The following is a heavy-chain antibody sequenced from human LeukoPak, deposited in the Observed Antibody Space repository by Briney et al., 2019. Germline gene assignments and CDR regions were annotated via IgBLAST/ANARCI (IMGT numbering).Heavy chain of an antibody. Sequence: SGGPLRLSCAASGFTFSSYAMRWVRQAPGKGLEWVSAFGAGTGAITIYADSVKGRFTISRDDSKSTLYLQMNSLRAEDTAIYYCAKNYEPGRGVPYGMDVWGQGTTVTVSS. V-gene: IGHV3-23*01. D-gene: IGHD3-10*01. CDR3: AKNYEPGRGVPYGMDV. CDR2: FGAGTGAIT. CDR1: GFTFSSYA. J-gene: IGHJ6*02.